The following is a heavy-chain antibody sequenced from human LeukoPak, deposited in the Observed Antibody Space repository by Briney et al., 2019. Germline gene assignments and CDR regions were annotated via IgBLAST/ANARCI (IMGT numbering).Heavy chain of an antibody. V-gene: IGHV1-18*01. Sequence: ASVKVSCKASGYTFTSYGISWVRQAPGQGLEWMGWIIAYNGNTNYAQKFQGRVTITADKSTSTAYMELSSLRFEDTAVYYCARDMGELPPDIWGQGTMVTVSS. D-gene: IGHD1-26*01. CDR3: ARDMGELPPDI. CDR2: IIAYNGNT. J-gene: IGHJ3*02. CDR1: GYTFTSYG.